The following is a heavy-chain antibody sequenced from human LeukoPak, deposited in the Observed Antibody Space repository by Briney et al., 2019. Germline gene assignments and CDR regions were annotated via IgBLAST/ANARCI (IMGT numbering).Heavy chain of an antibody. Sequence: SETLSLTCTVSGGSIRSSYYYWGWIRQPPGKGLEWIGSIYDSGSTYYNPSLKSRVTISVDTSKNQFSLKLNSVTAADTAVYYCARGGGYSYGYVDYWGQGTLVTVSS. CDR2: IYDSGST. V-gene: IGHV4-39*01. D-gene: IGHD5-18*01. J-gene: IGHJ4*02. CDR1: GGSIRSSYYY. CDR3: ARGGGYSYGYVDY.